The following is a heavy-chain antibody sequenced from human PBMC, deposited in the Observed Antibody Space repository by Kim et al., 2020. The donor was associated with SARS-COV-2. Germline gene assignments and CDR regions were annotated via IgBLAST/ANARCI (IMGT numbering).Heavy chain of an antibody. Sequence: RFTISRDDSKNTLYLQMNSLKTEDTAVYYCTTLGIAAAGTAYYYYYGMDVWGQGTTVTVSS. J-gene: IGHJ6*02. CDR3: TTLGIAAAGTAYYYYYGMDV. D-gene: IGHD6-13*01. V-gene: IGHV3-15*01.